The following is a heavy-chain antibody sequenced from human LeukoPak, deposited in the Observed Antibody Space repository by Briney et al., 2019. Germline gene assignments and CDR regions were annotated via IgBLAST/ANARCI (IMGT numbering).Heavy chain of an antibody. D-gene: IGHD5-18*01. Sequence: PGGSLRLSCAASGFTVSSNYMSWVRQAPGKGLEWVSFIYSGGSTYYADSVKGRFTISRDNSKNTLYLQMNSLRAEDTAVYYCARDRGYSYGSYYYYYGMDVWGQGTTVTVSS. J-gene: IGHJ6*02. CDR3: ARDRGYSYGSYYYYYGMDV. CDR2: IYSGGST. V-gene: IGHV3-66*01. CDR1: GFTVSSNY.